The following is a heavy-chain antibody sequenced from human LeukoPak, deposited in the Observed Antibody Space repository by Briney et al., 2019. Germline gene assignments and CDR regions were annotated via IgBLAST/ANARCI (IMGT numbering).Heavy chain of an antibody. J-gene: IGHJ6*03. D-gene: IGHD6-6*01. Sequence: PGGSLRLSCAASGFTFSSYAMSWVRQAPGKRLEWVSAISGSGGSTYYADSVKGRFTISRDNSKNTLYLQMNSLRAEDTAVYYCAKDEYSSSSPNYYYYMDVWGKGTTVTVSS. V-gene: IGHV3-23*01. CDR1: GFTFSSYA. CDR3: AKDEYSSSSPNYYYYMDV. CDR2: ISGSGGST.